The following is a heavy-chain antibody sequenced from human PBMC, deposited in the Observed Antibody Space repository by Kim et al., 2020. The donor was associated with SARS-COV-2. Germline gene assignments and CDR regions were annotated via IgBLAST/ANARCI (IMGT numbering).Heavy chain of an antibody. D-gene: IGHD3-10*01. CDR2: ISWNSGSI. V-gene: IGHV3-9*01. CDR3: AKDRLWFGGAALDY. CDR1: GFTFDDYA. Sequence: GGSLRLSCAASGFTFDDYAMHWVRQAPGKGLEWVSGISWNSGSIGYADSVKGRFTISRDNAKNSLYLQMNSLRAEDTALYYCAKDRLWFGGAALDYWGQGTLVTVSS. J-gene: IGHJ4*02.